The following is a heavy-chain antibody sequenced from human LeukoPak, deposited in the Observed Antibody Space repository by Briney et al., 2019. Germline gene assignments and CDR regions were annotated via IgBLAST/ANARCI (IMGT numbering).Heavy chain of an antibody. CDR3: ARVGGGRAGWGGFDY. CDR1: GYTFTSHY. J-gene: IGHJ4*02. D-gene: IGHD3-16*01. Sequence: ASVKVSCKASGYTFTSHYMNWVRQAPGQGLEWMGIMNPSGGSTSYAQTFQGRVSMTRDTSTSTGDMGLSSLRAEATAVCDLARVGGGRAGWGGFDYWGQGTLVIVSS. CDR2: MNPSGGST. V-gene: IGHV1-46*01.